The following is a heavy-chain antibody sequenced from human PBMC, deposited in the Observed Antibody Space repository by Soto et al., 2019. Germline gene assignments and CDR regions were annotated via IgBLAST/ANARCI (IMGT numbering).Heavy chain of an antibody. D-gene: IGHD3-22*01. CDR1: DGSMNSDSSY. CDR2: INHSGST. V-gene: IGHV4-39*01. J-gene: IGHJ4*02. Sequence: PEETLSLTCRVSDGSMNSDSSYWGWIRQPPGKGLEWIGVINHSGSTYHNLSLKGRVTMSVDASRNQFSLKLTSMTAADTAVYYCARLGGYVSVGYYYLWDSWGQGTLVTVS. CDR3: ARLGGYVSVGYYYLWDS.